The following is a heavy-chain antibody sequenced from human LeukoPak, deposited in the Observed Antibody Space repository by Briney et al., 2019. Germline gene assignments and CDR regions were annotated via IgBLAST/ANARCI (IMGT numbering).Heavy chain of an antibody. J-gene: IGHJ5*02. D-gene: IGHD2-2*01. Sequence: SETLSLTCTVSGGSINNLYWSWIRQSPGKGLEWIGFFSDSGTTNYNPSLQSRVTISVESSKNQFSLKLSSVTAADTAVYYCAREPYCSSTSCSEWFDPWGQGTLVTVSS. CDR3: AREPYCSSTSCSEWFDP. CDR2: FSDSGTT. CDR1: GGSINNLY. V-gene: IGHV4-4*08.